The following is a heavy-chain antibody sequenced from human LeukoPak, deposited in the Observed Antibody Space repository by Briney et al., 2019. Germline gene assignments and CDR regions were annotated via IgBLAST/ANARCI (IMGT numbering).Heavy chain of an antibody. CDR2: INSDGSST. D-gene: IGHD3-3*01. Sequence: GGSLRLSCAASGFTFSSYWMHWVRHAPGKGLVWVSRINSDGSSTSYADSVKGRFTISRDNAKNTLYLQMNSLRAEDTAVYYCARDSFPYYDFWSGYPWFDPWGQGTLVTVSS. CDR1: GFTFSSYW. CDR3: ARDSFPYYDFWSGYPWFDP. V-gene: IGHV3-74*01. J-gene: IGHJ5*02.